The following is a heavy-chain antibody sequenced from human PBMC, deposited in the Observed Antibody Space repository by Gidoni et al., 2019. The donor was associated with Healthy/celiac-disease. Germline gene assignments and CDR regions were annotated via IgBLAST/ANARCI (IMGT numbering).Heavy chain of an antibody. Sequence: VQLVESGGGLVKPGGSLRLPCAASVFTFSSYSMNWVRQAPGKGLEWVASISSSSSYIYYADSVKGRFTISRDNAKNSLYLQMNSLRAEDTAVYYCARDDFPDLGGYSYSSLDYWGQGTLVTVSS. CDR1: VFTFSSYS. V-gene: IGHV3-21*01. CDR2: ISSSSSYI. D-gene: IGHD5-18*01. J-gene: IGHJ4*02. CDR3: ARDDFPDLGGYSYSSLDY.